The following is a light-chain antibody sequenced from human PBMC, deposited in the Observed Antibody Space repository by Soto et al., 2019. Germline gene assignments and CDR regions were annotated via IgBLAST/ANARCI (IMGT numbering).Light chain of an antibody. Sequence: EIVLTQSPVTLSLSPGERATLSCRASQSVSSYLAWYQQKPGQAPRLLIYDASNRATGIPARFSGSGSGTDFTLTISSLEPEVFAVYYCQQRSNWLTFGGGTKVEIK. J-gene: IGKJ4*01. CDR3: QQRSNWLT. CDR2: DAS. CDR1: QSVSSY. V-gene: IGKV3-11*01.